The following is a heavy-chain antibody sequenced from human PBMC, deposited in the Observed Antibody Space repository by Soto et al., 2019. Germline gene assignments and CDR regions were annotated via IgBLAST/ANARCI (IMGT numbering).Heavy chain of an antibody. D-gene: IGHD2-2*01. CDR1: GFTFSSYW. Sequence: GGSLRLSCAASGFTFSSYWMSWVRQAPGKGLEWVANIKQDGSEKYYVDSVKGRFTISRDNAKNSLYLQMNSLRAEDTAVYYCARGGVSIVVVPAKLEPWGQGTLVTVSS. V-gene: IGHV3-7*01. CDR3: ARGGVSIVVVPAKLEP. J-gene: IGHJ5*02. CDR2: IKQDGSEK.